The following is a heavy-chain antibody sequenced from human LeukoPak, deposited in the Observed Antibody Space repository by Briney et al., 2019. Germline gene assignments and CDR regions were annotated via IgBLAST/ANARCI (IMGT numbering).Heavy chain of an antibody. CDR1: GFTFSSYW. D-gene: IGHD6-13*01. CDR3: ARRRGSSSSDY. CDR2: IKQDGGEK. J-gene: IGHJ4*02. Sequence: PGGSLRLSCAASGFTFSSYWMSWVRQAPGKGLEWVANIKQDGGEKYYVDSVKGRFTISRDNAKNPLYLQMNSLRAEDTAVYYCARRRGSSSSDYWGQGTLVTVSS. V-gene: IGHV3-7*01.